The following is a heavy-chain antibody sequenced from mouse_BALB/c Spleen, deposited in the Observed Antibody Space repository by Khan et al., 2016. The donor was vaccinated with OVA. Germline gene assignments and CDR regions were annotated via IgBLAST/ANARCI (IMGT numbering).Heavy chain of an antibody. CDR1: GYSITNAYA. J-gene: IGHJ2*01. Sequence: EVQLQESGPGLVKPSQSLSLTCTVTGYSITNAYAWNWIRQFPGDKLEWMGYITYSGSTNYNPSLKSRISITRDTSKNPFFLQLNSVTTKDTTTYYCARGLRYFNYWGQGTTLTVSS. V-gene: IGHV3-2*02. D-gene: IGHD3-1*01. CDR3: ARGLRYFNY. CDR2: ITYSGST.